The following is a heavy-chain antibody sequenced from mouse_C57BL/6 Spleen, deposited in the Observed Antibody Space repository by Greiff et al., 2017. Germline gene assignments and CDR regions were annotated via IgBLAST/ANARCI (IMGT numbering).Heavy chain of an antibody. J-gene: IGHJ4*01. CDR1: GYTFTSYT. CDR2: INPSSGYT. Sequence: QVQLQQSGAELARPGASVKMSCKASGYTFTSYTMHWVKQRPGQGLEWIGYINPSSGYTKYNQKFKDKATLTADKSSSTAYMQLSSLTSEDSAVYYCASQFLYAMDYWGQGTSVTVSS. V-gene: IGHV1-4*01. CDR3: ASQFLYAMDY.